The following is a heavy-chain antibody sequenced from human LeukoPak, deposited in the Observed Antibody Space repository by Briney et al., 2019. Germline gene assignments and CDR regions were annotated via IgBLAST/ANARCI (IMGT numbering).Heavy chain of an antibody. J-gene: IGHJ4*02. Sequence: QPGRSLRLSCAASGFTFSNYAIHWVRQAPGKGLEWVALISSGGSEKFYADSVKGRFTVSRDNSKNTLYLQMNSLRVEDTAVYYCARDCCGEWYFFDSWGQGTPITVSS. CDR2: ISSGGSEK. D-gene: IGHD3-10*01. CDR1: GFTFSNYA. CDR3: ARDCCGEWYFFDS. V-gene: IGHV3-30-3*01.